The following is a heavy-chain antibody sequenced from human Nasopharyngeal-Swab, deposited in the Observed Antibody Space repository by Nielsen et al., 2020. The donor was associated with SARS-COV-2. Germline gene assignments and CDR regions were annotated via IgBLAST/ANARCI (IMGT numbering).Heavy chain of an antibody. CDR3: ATAYNGNYYWDY. V-gene: IGHV5-51*01. CDR1: GYSFSSYW. CDR2: MYLRDSDT. D-gene: IGHD1-7*01. J-gene: IGHJ4*02. Sequence: GESLKISCKGSGYSFSSYWIGWVRQMPGKGLECMGIMYLRDSDTRYSPSFQGQVTISADKSISTAYLQWSSLKASDTAMYYCATAYNGNYYWDYWGQGTLVTVSS.